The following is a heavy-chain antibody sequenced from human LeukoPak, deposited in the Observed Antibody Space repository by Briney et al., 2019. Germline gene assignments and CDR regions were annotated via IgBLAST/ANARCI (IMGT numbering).Heavy chain of an antibody. D-gene: IGHD2-21*02. CDR1: GVSISSSNSY. J-gene: IGHJ4*02. CDR3: ARGKTMVYCGGDCYRFDN. CDR2: IYYSGNT. V-gene: IGHV4-39*02. Sequence: SETLSLTCTVSGVSISSSNSYWGWIRQPPGKGLEWIGSIYYSGNTYYNASLKSQVSISIDTSKNHFSLRLTSVTAADTAVYYCARGKTMVYCGGDCYRFDNWGQGTLVTVSS.